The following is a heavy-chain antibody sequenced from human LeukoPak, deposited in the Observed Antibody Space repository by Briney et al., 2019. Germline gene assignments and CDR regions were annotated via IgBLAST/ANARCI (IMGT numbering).Heavy chain of an antibody. D-gene: IGHD3-3*01. CDR1: GFGFTNAW. Sequence: GGSLRLSCAASGFGFTNAWMVWVRQAPGKGLEWIGRIKANIDGGATDLAPPAKGRFTISRDDLTRTLYLQMNSLKTEDTGVYYCTTDFSHFDFSSGYYSYWGQGSLVIVSS. V-gene: IGHV3-15*01. CDR3: TTDFSHFDFSSGYYSY. J-gene: IGHJ4*02. CDR2: IKANIDGGAT.